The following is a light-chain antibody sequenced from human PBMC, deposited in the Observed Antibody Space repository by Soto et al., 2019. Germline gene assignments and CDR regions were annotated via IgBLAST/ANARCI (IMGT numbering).Light chain of an antibody. V-gene: IGKV3-15*01. CDR3: QQYNIWPLWT. CDR2: AAS. J-gene: IGKJ1*01. Sequence: EIEMTQSPATLSVTPGDRATLSCRASESVTSSLAWYQQKPGQPPRLLIYAASTRATDVPARFSGGGSETEFTLTISSLQSEDFAVYFCQQYNIWPLWTFGQGTKV. CDR1: ESVTSS.